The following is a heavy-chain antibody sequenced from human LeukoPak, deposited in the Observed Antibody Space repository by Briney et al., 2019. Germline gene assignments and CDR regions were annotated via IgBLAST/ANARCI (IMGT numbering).Heavy chain of an antibody. J-gene: IGHJ6*03. CDR3: ATGRTYNWNLRNYYYYMDV. D-gene: IGHD1-20*01. Sequence: ASVKVSCKVSGYTLTELSMHWVRQAPGKGLEWMGGFDPEDGETIYAQKFQSRVTMTEDTSTDTACMELSSLRSEDTAVYYCATGRTYNWNLRNYYYYMDVWGKGTTVTVSS. CDR2: FDPEDGET. CDR1: GYTLTELS. V-gene: IGHV1-24*01.